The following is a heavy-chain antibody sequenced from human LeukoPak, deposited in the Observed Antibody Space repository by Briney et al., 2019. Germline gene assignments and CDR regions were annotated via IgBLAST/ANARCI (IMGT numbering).Heavy chain of an antibody. J-gene: IGHJ4*02. D-gene: IGHD3-10*01. CDR1: GGSFSGNY. CDR3: ARGYGSGSYYHY. Sequence: PSETLSLTCAVHGGSFSGNYWSWLRQPPGKGLEWIGEINQSGSTNYNPSLKSRVTISVDTSKNQFSLKLSSVTAADTAVYYCARGYGSGSYYHYWGQGTLVTVSS. V-gene: IGHV4-34*01. CDR2: INQSGST.